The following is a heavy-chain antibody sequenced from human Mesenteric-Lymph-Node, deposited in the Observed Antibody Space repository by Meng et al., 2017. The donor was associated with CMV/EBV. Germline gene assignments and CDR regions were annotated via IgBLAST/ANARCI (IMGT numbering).Heavy chain of an antibody. Sequence: GGSLRLSCAASGFTFSSYAMSWVRQAPGKGLEWLSYISNSGTTIYYADSVKGRFTISRDNAKNSLYLQMNSLRAEDTAVYYCAKGPSVDYWGQGTLVTVSS. CDR1: GFTFSSYA. V-gene: IGHV3-48*04. CDR2: ISNSGTTI. CDR3: AKGPSVDY. J-gene: IGHJ4*02.